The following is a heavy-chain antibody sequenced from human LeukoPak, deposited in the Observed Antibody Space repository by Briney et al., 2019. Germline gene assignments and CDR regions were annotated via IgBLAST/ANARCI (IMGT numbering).Heavy chain of an antibody. CDR2: INWKGTST. CDR1: GFTFNNYG. V-gene: IGHV3-20*04. J-gene: IGHJ4*02. CDR3: GRNYGGYDGTDY. Sequence: GGSLRLSCAASGFTFNNYGLSWVRQAPGKGLEWVSGINWKGTSTGYADSVKGRFTISRDNAKNSVYLQMNSLRAEDTALYYCGRNYGGYDGTDYWGQGTLVTVSS. D-gene: IGHD5-12*01.